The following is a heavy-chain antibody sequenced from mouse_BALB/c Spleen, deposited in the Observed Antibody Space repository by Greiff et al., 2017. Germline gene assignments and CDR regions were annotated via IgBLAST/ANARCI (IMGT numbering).Heavy chain of an antibody. V-gene: IGHV14-3*02. CDR3: ARFYGYDGYYYAY. CDR2: IDTADGNT. J-gene: IGHJ2*01. D-gene: IGHD2-3*01. Sequence: EVQLQQSGAELVKPGASVKLSCTASGFTFNDYYMHWVKQRPEQGLEWIGAIDTADGNTSYNQKFKGKATVTVDTSSNTAYLQLSSLTSEDSAVYYCARFYGYDGYYYAYWGQGTPLTVSA. CDR1: GFTFNDYY.